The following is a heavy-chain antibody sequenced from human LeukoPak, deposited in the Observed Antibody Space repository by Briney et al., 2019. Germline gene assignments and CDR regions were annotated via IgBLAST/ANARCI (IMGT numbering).Heavy chain of an antibody. CDR3: AKDSPTHIVVVPAALGGFDP. CDR2: IRYDGINK. CDR1: GFTFSSYA. D-gene: IGHD2-2*01. J-gene: IGHJ5*02. Sequence: PGGSLRLSCAASGFTFSSYAMSWVRQAPGKGLEWVAFIRYDGINKYYADSVKGRFTISRDNSKNTLYLQMNSLRAEDTAVYYCAKDSPTHIVVVPAALGGFDPWGQGTLVTVSS. V-gene: IGHV3-30*02.